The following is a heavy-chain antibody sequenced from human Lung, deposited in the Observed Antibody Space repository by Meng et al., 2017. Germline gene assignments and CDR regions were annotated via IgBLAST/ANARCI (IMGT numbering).Heavy chain of an antibody. Sequence: QAQLQQWGAGLLNPSVTLSLTCVVSGGSFSDYYWSWIRQPPGKGLEWIGEINHSGSTNYNPSLESRATISVDTSQNNLSLKLSSVTAADSAVYYCARGPTTMAHDFDYWGQGTLVTVSS. D-gene: IGHD4-11*01. J-gene: IGHJ4*02. CDR1: GGSFSDYY. CDR3: ARGPTTMAHDFDY. V-gene: IGHV4-34*01. CDR2: INHSGST.